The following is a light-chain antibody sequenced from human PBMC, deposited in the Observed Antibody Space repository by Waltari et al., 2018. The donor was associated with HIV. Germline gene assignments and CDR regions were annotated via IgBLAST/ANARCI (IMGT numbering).Light chain of an antibody. Sequence: QSALTQPASVSGSPGQSITISCTGTSSDVGSYNLVSWYQQHPGKAPQLRIYEGSKRPSGVSNLFSGSKSGNTASLTISGLQAEDEADYYCCSYAGSSTVVFGGGTKLTVL. J-gene: IGLJ2*01. V-gene: IGLV2-23*01. CDR1: SSDVGSYNL. CDR2: EGS. CDR3: CSYAGSSTVV.